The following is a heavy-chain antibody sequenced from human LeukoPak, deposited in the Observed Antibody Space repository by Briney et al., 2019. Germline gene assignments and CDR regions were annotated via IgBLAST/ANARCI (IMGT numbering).Heavy chain of an antibody. Sequence: PGGSLRLSCAASGFTFSRSWMHWVRQAPGKGLVWVSCINTDGNNTNCADSVKGRFTISRDNAKNTLYLQMNSLRAEDTAVYYCVRPTASIGIFDSWGQGTLVTVSS. J-gene: IGHJ4*02. CDR2: INTDGNNT. D-gene: IGHD1-1*01. CDR3: VRPTASIGIFDS. V-gene: IGHV3-74*01. CDR1: GFTFSRSW.